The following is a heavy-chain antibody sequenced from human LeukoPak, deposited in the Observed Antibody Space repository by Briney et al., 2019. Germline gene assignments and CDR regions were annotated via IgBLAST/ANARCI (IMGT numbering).Heavy chain of an antibody. CDR3: ARGGSYYGSGSYYRDAFDI. V-gene: IGHV4-61*02. D-gene: IGHD3-10*01. Sequence: PSETLSLTCGVSGGSISSGSYYWSWIRQPAGKGLEWIGRVYTSGSTNYNPSLKSRVTISVDTSKNQFSLKLSSVTAADTAVYYCARGGSYYGSGSYYRDAFDIWGQGTMVTVSS. CDR1: GGSISSGSYY. J-gene: IGHJ3*02. CDR2: VYTSGST.